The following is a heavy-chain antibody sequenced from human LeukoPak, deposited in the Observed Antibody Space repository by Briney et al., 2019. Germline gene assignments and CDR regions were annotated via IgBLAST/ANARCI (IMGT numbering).Heavy chain of an antibody. J-gene: IGHJ4*02. CDR3: ARGRPGYLDY. V-gene: IGHV3-48*02. D-gene: IGHD6-6*01. CDR2: ISSSSSLI. Sequence: GGSLRLSCAASGFTFSSHSMHWVRQAPGKGLEWVSYISSSSSLIYQADSVKGRFTISRDNAKNSLYLQMHSLRDEDTAVYYCARGRPGYLDYWGQGTPVTVSS. CDR1: GFTFSSHS.